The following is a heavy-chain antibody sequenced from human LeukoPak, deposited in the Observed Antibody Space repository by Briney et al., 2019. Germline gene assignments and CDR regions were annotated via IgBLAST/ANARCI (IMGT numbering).Heavy chain of an antibody. D-gene: IGHD3-10*01. Sequence: SQTLSLTCAISGDSVSSNSAAWNWLRQSPSRGLEWLGRTYYRSKWYSDSAVSVKSRITINPDTSKNQFSLQPNSVTPEDTAVYYCASQYGSRQFDSWGQGTLVTVSS. CDR1: GDSVSSNSAA. V-gene: IGHV6-1*01. CDR3: ASQYGSRQFDS. J-gene: IGHJ4*02. CDR2: TYYRSKWYS.